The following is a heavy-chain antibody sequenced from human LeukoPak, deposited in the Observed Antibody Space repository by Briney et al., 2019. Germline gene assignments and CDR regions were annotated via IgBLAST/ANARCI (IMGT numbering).Heavy chain of an antibody. CDR1: GGSINSGGYY. Sequence: SETPSLTCTVSGGSINSGGYYWSWIRQHPGKGLEWIGYIYYSGSTNYNPSLKSRVTISVDTSKNQFSLKLSSVTAADTAVYYCARVRKLYYYDSSGYFYSDQFDYWGQGTLVTVSS. CDR3: ARVRKLYYYDSSGYFYSDQFDY. J-gene: IGHJ4*02. V-gene: IGHV4-61*08. D-gene: IGHD3-22*01. CDR2: IYYSGST.